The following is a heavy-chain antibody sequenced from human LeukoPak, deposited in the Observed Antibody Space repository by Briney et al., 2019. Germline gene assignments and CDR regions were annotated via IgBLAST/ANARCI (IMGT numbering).Heavy chain of an antibody. CDR2: INPNSGST. CDR1: GYTFTCYY. CDR3: ARVVTATGFDY. V-gene: IGHV1-2*02. Sequence: VKVSCHASGYTFTCYYMHWVRQAPGQGLEWMGWINPNSGSTNYAQKFQGRATMTRDTSISTAYMELSRLRSDDTAVYYCARVVTATGFDYWGQGTLVTVSS. J-gene: IGHJ4*02. D-gene: IGHD2-21*02.